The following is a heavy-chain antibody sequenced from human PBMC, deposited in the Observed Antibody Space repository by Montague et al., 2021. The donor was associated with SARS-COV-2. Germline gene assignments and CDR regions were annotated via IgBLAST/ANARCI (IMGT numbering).Heavy chain of an antibody. CDR3: ARSTGHFDY. CDR2: ITGTISLV. J-gene: IGHJ4*02. D-gene: IGHD7-27*01. Sequence: SLRLSCAASGFTVSIYSMNRVRQAPVKGLEWVSYITGTISLVHYXDSVKGRFTISRDNAQNSLYLQMNSLRDEDTAVYYCARSTGHFDYWGLGTLVTVSS. V-gene: IGHV3-48*02. CDR1: GFTVSIYS.